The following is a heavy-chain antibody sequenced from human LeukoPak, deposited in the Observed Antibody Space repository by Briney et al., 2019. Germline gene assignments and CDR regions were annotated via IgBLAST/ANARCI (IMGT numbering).Heavy chain of an antibody. CDR2: VYHSGRT. CDR3: ARAFDP. Sequence: SETLSLTCTVSGYSISSGYYWGWIRQPPGEGLEWTGSVYHSGRTYYNPSLKSRVTISVDTSKNQFSLKLSSVTAADTAVYYCARAFDPWGQGTLVTVSS. V-gene: IGHV4-38-2*02. J-gene: IGHJ5*02. CDR1: GYSISSGYY.